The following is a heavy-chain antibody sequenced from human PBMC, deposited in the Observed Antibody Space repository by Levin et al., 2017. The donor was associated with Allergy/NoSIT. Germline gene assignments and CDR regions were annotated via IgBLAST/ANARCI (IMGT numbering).Heavy chain of an antibody. CDR2: INAGNGNT. V-gene: IGHV1-3*01. Sequence: NPGESLKISCKASGYTFTSYAMHWVRQAPGQRLEWMGWINAGNGNTKYSQKFQGRVTITRDTSASTAYMELSSLRSEDTAVYYCARDHCSGGSCYSPTYYFDYWGQGTLVTVSS. CDR1: GYTFTSYA. J-gene: IGHJ4*02. D-gene: IGHD2-15*01. CDR3: ARDHCSGGSCYSPTYYFDY.